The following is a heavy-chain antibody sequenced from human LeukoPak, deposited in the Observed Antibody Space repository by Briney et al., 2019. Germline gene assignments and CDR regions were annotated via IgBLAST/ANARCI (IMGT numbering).Heavy chain of an antibody. Sequence: SETLSLTCAVYGGSFSGYYWSWICQPPGKGLEWIGEINHSGGTNYNPSLKSRVTISVDTSKNQFSLKLSSVTAADTAVYYCARGRWFGESISVHFDYWGQGTLVTVSS. J-gene: IGHJ4*02. V-gene: IGHV4-34*01. CDR2: INHSGGT. CDR1: GGSFSGYY. CDR3: ARGRWFGESISVHFDY. D-gene: IGHD3-10*01.